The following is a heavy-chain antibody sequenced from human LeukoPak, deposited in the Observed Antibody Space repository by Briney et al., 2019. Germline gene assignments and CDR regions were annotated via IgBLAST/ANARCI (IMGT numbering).Heavy chain of an antibody. CDR3: ARGETTVTDIDY. D-gene: IGHD4-17*01. CDR2: IYYSGST. CDR1: GGSISSYY. J-gene: IGHJ4*02. Sequence: SETLSLTCTVSGGSISSYYWSWIRQPPGKGLEWIGYIYYSGSTNYNPSLKSRVTISVDTSKNQFSLKLSSVTAADTAVYYCARGETTVTDIDYWGQGTLVTVSS. V-gene: IGHV4-59*01.